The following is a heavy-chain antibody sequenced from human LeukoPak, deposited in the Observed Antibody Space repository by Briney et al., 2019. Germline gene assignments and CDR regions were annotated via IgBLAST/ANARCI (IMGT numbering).Heavy chain of an antibody. Sequence: GALRLSCAASGFTFSSYEMNWVRQAPGKGLEWVSYISSSGSTIYYADSVKGRFTISRDNAKNSLYLQMNSLRAEDTAVYYCARIGYSGYYWDPNWGQGTLVTVSS. CDR1: GFTFSSYE. D-gene: IGHD5-12*01. J-gene: IGHJ4*02. CDR2: ISSSGSTI. V-gene: IGHV3-48*03. CDR3: ARIGYSGYYWDPN.